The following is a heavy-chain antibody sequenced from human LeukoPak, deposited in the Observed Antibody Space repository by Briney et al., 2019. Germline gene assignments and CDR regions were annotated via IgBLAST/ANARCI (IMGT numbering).Heavy chain of an antibody. CDR3: ARAMVVRGVIMDV. V-gene: IGHV3-23*01. CDR2: MSGSGGST. CDR1: GFTFSSYA. Sequence: GGSLRLSCAASGFTFSSYAMSWVRQAPGKGLEWVSTMSGSGGSTYYADSVKGRFTISRDNAKNTLYLQMNSLRAEDTAVYYCARAMVVRGVIMDVWGKGTTVTVSS. D-gene: IGHD3-10*01. J-gene: IGHJ6*03.